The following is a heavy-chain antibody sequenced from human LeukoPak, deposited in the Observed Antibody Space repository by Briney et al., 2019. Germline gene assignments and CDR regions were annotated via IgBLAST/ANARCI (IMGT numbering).Heavy chain of an antibody. J-gene: IGHJ6*03. CDR1: GFTFSSYA. D-gene: IGHD3-22*01. Sequence: GGSLRLSCAASGFTFSSYAMSWVRQAPGKGLEWVSAISGSGGSTYYADSVKGRFTISRDNSKNTLYLQMNSLRAEDTAVYYCAKGSRYYDSSGYYSGYYYYYYMDVWGKGTTVTISS. V-gene: IGHV3-23*01. CDR2: ISGSGGST. CDR3: AKGSRYYDSSGYYSGYYYYYYMDV.